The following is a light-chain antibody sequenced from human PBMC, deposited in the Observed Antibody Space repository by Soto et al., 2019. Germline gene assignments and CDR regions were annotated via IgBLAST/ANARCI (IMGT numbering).Light chain of an antibody. CDR3: ETWDSNPGV. Sequence: QLVLTQSSSASASLGSSVKLTCTLSSGHSSYIIAWHQQQPGKAPRYLMKVEGSGSYNKGSGVPDRFSGSSSGADRYLTISNLQSEDAADYYCETWDSNPGVFGGGTQLTVL. CDR1: SGHSSYI. CDR2: VEGSGSY. J-gene: IGLJ3*02. V-gene: IGLV4-60*03.